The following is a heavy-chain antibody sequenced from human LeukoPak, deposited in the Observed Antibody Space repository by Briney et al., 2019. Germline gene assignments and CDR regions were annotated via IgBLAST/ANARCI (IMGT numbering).Heavy chain of an antibody. D-gene: IGHD6-19*01. V-gene: IGHV3-23*01. CDR3: AKAVASGRSFDY. CDR1: GXTFSTYA. J-gene: IGHJ4*02. CDR2: ISGSAAFT. Sequence: QPGGSLRLSCAASGXTFSTYAMSWVRQAPGKGLESVSAISGSAAFTYYAGSVKGRFTISRDNSKNTLYLQMNSLTAADTAVYYCAKAVASGRSFDYWGQGTLVTVSS.